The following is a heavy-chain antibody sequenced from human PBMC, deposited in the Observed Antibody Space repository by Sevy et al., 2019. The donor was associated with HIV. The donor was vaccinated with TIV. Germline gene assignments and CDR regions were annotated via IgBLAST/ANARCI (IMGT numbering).Heavy chain of an antibody. J-gene: IGHJ6*02. Sequence: GGPLRLSCAASGFTFSSYSMNWVRQAPGKGLEWVSSISSSSSYIYYADSVKGRFTISRDNAKNSLYLQMNSLRAEDTAVYYCARVWAEILGNGYYYGMDVWGQGTTVTVSS. CDR1: GFTFSSYS. D-gene: IGHD2-8*01. V-gene: IGHV3-21*01. CDR3: ARVWAEILGNGYYYGMDV. CDR2: ISSSSSYI.